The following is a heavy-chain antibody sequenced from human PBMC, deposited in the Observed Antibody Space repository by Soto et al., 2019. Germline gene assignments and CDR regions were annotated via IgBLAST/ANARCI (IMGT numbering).Heavy chain of an antibody. J-gene: IGHJ3*02. V-gene: IGHV2-5*02. CDR1: GFSLSTTGVG. D-gene: IGHD1-7*01. CDR2: IYWDDEK. CDR3: AHRPSNFSPIGFDI. Sequence: QITLEESGPTLVKPTQTLTLTCSFSGFSLSTTGVGVGWIRQPPGKALEWLALIYWDDEKRYSPSLKSRLTTXXXTXXNQVVLKMTNMDPVDTATYYCAHRPSNFSPIGFDIWGQGTMVTVSS.